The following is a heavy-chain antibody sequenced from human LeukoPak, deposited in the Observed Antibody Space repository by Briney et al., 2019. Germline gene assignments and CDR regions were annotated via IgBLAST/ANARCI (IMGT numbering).Heavy chain of an antibody. Sequence: TGGSLRLSCAASGFTVSSNYMSWVRQGPRKRLEWVSVIYTGGSTYYADSVEGRFTISRDNSKNTLYLQMNSLRAGDTAVYYCAMATWVGGLDYWGQGTLVTVSS. CDR3: AMATWVGGLDY. D-gene: IGHD1-26*01. CDR2: IYTGGST. CDR1: GFTVSSNY. V-gene: IGHV3-66*01. J-gene: IGHJ4*02.